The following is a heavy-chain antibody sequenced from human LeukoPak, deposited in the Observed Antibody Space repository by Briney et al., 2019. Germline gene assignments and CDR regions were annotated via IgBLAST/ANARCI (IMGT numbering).Heavy chain of an antibody. V-gene: IGHV3-23*01. CDR1: GFSFSSYV. CDR3: VKNFWSDKYYFYYMDV. CDR2: ISGTSDST. D-gene: IGHD3-3*01. J-gene: IGHJ6*03. Sequence: GGSLRLPCAASGFSFSSYVMSWVRQAPGKGLEWVSAISGTSDSTYYADSVKGRFTISRDNPKNTLYLQMNSLRAEDTAVYYCVKNFWSDKYYFYYMDVWGKGTTVTVSS.